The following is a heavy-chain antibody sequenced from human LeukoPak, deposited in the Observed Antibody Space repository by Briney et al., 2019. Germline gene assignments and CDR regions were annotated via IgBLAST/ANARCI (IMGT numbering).Heavy chain of an antibody. CDR1: GFTVSRNY. J-gene: IGHJ4*02. CDR2: IYSGDST. Sequence: GGSLRLSCAASGFTVSRNYMSWVRQALGKGLEWVSVIYSGDSTYYADSVKGRFTISRDRSKNTLFLQMNSLRAEDTAVYFCARGPEYGSGTYELDSWGQGTLVTVSS. CDR3: ARGPEYGSGTYELDS. D-gene: IGHD3-10*01. V-gene: IGHV3-53*01.